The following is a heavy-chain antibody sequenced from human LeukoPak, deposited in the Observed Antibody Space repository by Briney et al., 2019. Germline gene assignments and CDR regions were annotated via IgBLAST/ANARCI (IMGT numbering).Heavy chain of an antibody. CDR1: GVSVSSGRYF. V-gene: IGHV4-61*01. J-gene: IGHJ3*02. CDR2: IYYSGSI. Sequence: SETLSLTCTVSGVSVSSGRYFWSWIRQPPGKGLEWIGYIYYSGSINYNPSLKSRVTISVDTSKSQFSLKLSSVTAADTAVFYCARGLPTPDAFDIWGQGTMVTVSS. CDR3: ARGLPTPDAFDI. D-gene: IGHD4-11*01.